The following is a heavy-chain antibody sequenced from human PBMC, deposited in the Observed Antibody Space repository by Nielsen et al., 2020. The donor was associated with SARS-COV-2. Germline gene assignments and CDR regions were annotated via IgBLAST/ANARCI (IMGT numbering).Heavy chain of an antibody. CDR2: FDPEDGGI. V-gene: IGHV1-24*01. CDR1: GNTLSGVS. J-gene: IGHJ4*02. D-gene: IGHD3-22*01. Sequence: ASVKASCKVSGNTLSGVSMHWVRQAPGKGLEWMGGFDPEDGGITYAQKFQGRVTMTEDSSTDTAYMELSSLRSEDTAVYYCASLPYDNSGLDFDSWGQGTLVAVSS. CDR3: ASLPYDNSGLDFDS.